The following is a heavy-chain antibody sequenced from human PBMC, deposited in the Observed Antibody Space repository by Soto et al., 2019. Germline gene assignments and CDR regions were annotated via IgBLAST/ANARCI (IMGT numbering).Heavy chain of an antibody. J-gene: IGHJ3*02. CDR1: GGSISSSSYY. Sequence: QLQLQESGPGLVKPSETLSLTCTVSGGSISSSSYYWGWIRQPPGKGLEWIGSIYYSGSTYYNPSLKSRVTISVDTSKNQFSLKLSSVTAADTAVYYCARGTGADAFDIWGQGTMVTVSS. D-gene: IGHD7-27*01. V-gene: IGHV4-39*01. CDR2: IYYSGST. CDR3: ARGTGADAFDI.